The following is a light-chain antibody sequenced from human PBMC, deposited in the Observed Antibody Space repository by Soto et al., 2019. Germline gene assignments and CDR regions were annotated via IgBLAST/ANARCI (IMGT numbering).Light chain of an antibody. J-gene: IGKJ3*01. CDR1: QSVSSSF. Sequence: EIVLKQSPGTLSLSPGEGATLSCRASQSVSSSFLAWYQQRPGQAPRLLIFGASYRATGIPDRFSGSGSGTDFTLTISRLEPEDCAVYACQHYGTSAPEYTFGPGTNVDSK. CDR3: QHYGTSAPEYT. V-gene: IGKV3-20*01. CDR2: GAS.